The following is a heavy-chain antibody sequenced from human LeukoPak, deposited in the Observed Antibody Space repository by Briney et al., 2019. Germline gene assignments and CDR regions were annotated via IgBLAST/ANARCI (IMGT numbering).Heavy chain of an antibody. CDR1: GFTFSSYS. CDR2: ISSSSSYI. D-gene: IGHD3-22*01. Sequence: NPGGSLRLSCAAFGFTFSSYSMNWVRQAPGKGLEWVSSISSSSSYIYYADSVKGRFTISRDNAKNSLYLQMNSLRAEDTAVYYCARAPGTYYYDSSGYFWVYYFDYCGQGTLVSVSA. V-gene: IGHV3-21*01. J-gene: IGHJ4*02. CDR3: ARAPGTYYYDSSGYFWVYYFDY.